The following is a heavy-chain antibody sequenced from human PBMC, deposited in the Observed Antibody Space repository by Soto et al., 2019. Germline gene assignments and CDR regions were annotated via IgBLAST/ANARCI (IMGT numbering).Heavy chain of an antibody. J-gene: IGHJ4*02. CDR3: YTAHFDY. CDR2: MNSDGSTT. D-gene: IGHD2-2*02. Sequence: HPWGSLRLSWAASGCACSNYRIHWVRQAPGKGLEWVSRMNSDGSTTNYADSVKGRFTVSRDNARNNLYLQMNTLRAEDTAMYNCYTAHFDYWLTGTRVMVSS. V-gene: IGHV3-74*01. CDR1: GCACSNYR.